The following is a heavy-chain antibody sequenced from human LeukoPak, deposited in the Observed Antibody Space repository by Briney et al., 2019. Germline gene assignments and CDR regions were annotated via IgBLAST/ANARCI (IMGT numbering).Heavy chain of an antibody. CDR2: IYHSGTT. V-gene: IGHV4-59*12. J-gene: IGHJ6*02. CDR1: GVAINVYY. CDR3: AVAYYYYNLDV. Sequence: PSETLSLTCSVSGVAINVYYWNWIRQPPGKGLEWIGYIYHSGTTNYNPSLQSRVTISVDTSKNHFSLRLSSVTAADTAVYYCAVAYYYYNLDVWGQGTTVTVSS. D-gene: IGHD5-12*01.